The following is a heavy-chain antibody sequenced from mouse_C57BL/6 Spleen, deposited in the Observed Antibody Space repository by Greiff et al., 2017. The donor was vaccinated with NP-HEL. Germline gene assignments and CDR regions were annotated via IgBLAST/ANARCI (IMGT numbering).Heavy chain of an antibody. V-gene: IGHV3-1*01. CDR2: ISYSGST. CDR3: ARDRYYGSSHWYFDV. D-gene: IGHD1-1*01. J-gene: IGHJ1*03. CDR1: GYSITSGYD. Sequence: VQLKQSGPGMVKPSQSLSLTCTVTGYSITSGYDWHWIRHFPGNKLEWMGYISYSGSTNYNPSLKSRISITHDTSKNHFFLKLNSVTTEDTATYYCARDRYYGSSHWYFDVWGTGTTVTVSS.